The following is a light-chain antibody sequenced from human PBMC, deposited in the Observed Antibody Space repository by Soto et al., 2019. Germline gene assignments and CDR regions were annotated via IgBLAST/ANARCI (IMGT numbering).Light chain of an antibody. V-gene: IGLV1-44*01. CDR1: SSNIGTNP. J-gene: IGLJ1*01. CDR2: TNY. CDR3: AAWDESLNGHV. Sequence: QSVLTQPPSASGTPGQRVTISCSGSSSNIGTNPVNWYQQLPGTAPKLLIYTNYQRPSGVPDRFSGSKSGTPASLAISGLQSEDEADYYCAAWDESLNGHVFGTGTKVTVL.